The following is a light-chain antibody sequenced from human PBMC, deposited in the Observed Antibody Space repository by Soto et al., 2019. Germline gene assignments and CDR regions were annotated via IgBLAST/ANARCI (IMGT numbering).Light chain of an antibody. J-gene: IGKJ1*01. Sequence: DIQMTQSPSSLSASVGDRVTITCRASQSINNYLNWYQQKPGKAPKLLIYAASNLQSGVPSRFSGGGSGTGFTLTISILQPEDLATYYCHHKHQTPPWTFGQGTVVEIK. CDR1: QSINNY. CDR2: AAS. V-gene: IGKV1-39*01. CDR3: HHKHQTPPWT.